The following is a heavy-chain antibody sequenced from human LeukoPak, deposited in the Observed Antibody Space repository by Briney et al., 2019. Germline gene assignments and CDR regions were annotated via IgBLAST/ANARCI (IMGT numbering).Heavy chain of an antibody. CDR3: ARNGGGVRGVYYFDY. CDR1: VGTFSSYA. Sequence: GASVKVSCKASVGTFSSYAISWVRQAPGQGLEWMGGIIPIFGTANYAQKFQGRVTITADESTSTAYMELSSLRSEDTAVYYCARNGGGVRGVYYFDYWGQGTLVTVSS. CDR2: IIPIFGTA. V-gene: IGHV1-69*13. J-gene: IGHJ4*02. D-gene: IGHD3-10*01.